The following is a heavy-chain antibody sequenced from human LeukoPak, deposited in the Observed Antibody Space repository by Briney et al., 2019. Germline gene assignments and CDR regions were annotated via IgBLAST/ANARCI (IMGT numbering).Heavy chain of an antibody. J-gene: IGHJ4*02. Sequence: GGSLRLSCAASGFTFSSYETNWVRQAPGKGLEWVSYISSSGSTIYYADSVKGRFTISRDNAKNSLYLQMNSLRAEDTAIYYCAREDPGIAVAVDYWGQGTLVTVSS. CDR1: GFTFSSYE. CDR3: AREDPGIAVAVDY. D-gene: IGHD6-19*01. CDR2: ISSSGSTI. V-gene: IGHV3-48*03.